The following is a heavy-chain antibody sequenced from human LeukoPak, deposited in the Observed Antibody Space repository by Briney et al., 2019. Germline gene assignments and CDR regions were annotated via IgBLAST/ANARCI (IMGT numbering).Heavy chain of an antibody. CDR2: INPNSGGT. D-gene: IGHD4-23*01. V-gene: IGHV1-2*02. Sequence: ASVKVSCKASGGTFSSYAISWVRQAPGQGLEWMGWINPNSGGTNYAQKFQGRVTMTRDTSISTAYMELSRLRSDDTAVYYCARGDYGGPFDYWGQGTLVTVSS. J-gene: IGHJ4*02. CDR1: GGTFSSYA. CDR3: ARGDYGGPFDY.